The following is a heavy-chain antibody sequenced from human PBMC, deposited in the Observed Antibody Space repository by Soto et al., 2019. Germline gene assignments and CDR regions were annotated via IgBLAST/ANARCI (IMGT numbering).Heavy chain of an antibody. V-gene: IGHV4-34*01. CDR1: GGSFSGYY. D-gene: IGHD3-16*02. CDR3: ARASKLGGVIVRTNDAFDI. CDR2: VNHSGST. Sequence: SETLSLTCAVYGGSFSGYYWSWIRQPPGKGLEWIGEVNHSGSTNYNPSLKSRVTISVDTSKNQFSLKLSSVTAADTAVYYCARASKLGGVIVRTNDAFDIWGQGTMVTVSS. J-gene: IGHJ3*02.